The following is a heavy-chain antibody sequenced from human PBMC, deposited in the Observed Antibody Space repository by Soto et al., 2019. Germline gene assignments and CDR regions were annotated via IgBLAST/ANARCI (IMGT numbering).Heavy chain of an antibody. CDR3: ARGNYCSGDRCTDGPNWFGP. CDR2: IHSSSTAI. D-gene: IGHD2-15*01. J-gene: IGHJ5*02. CDR1: GFTFNTFS. Sequence: GGSLRLSCAASGFTFNTFSMNWVRQAPGKGLEWVSYIHSSSTAIFYADCVKGRFTTSRDNAKNSLYLQMNSLRVEDTAVYYCARGNYCSGDRCTDGPNWFGPWGQGTVVTVSS. V-gene: IGHV3-48*01.